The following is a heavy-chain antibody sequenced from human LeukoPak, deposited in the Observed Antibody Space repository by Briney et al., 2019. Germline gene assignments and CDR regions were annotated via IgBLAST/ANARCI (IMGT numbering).Heavy chain of an antibody. CDR2: ISTTSYI. Sequence: PGGSLRLSCAASGFTFSTYSLSWVRQAPGKGLEWVSSISTTSYIYYADPVKGRFTISRDNARNSLYLQMNSLRAEDTAVYYCARVSSSGVYFFDYWGQGALITVSS. V-gene: IGHV3-21*01. D-gene: IGHD6-6*01. CDR3: ARVSSSGVYFFDY. J-gene: IGHJ4*02. CDR1: GFTFSTYS.